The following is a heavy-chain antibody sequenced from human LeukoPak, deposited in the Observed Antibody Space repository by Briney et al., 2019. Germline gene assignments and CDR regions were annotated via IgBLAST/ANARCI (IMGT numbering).Heavy chain of an antibody. CDR3: ARGGIIGVSPVYFDY. D-gene: IGHD3-10*01. CDR1: GGSFSGYY. Sequence: SETLSLTCAVYGGSFSGYYWSWIRQPPGKGLEWIGEINHSGSTNYNPSLKSRVTISVDTSKNQFSLKLSSVTAADTAVYYCARGGIIGVSPVYFDYWGQGTLVTVSS. V-gene: IGHV4-34*01. J-gene: IGHJ4*02. CDR2: INHSGST.